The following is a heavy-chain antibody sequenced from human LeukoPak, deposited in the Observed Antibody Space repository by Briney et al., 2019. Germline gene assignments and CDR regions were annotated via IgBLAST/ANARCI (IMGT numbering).Heavy chain of an antibody. J-gene: IGHJ4*02. CDR3: AVTTFDY. CDR2: IYSGGST. V-gene: IGHV3-66*01. D-gene: IGHD4-17*01. Sequence: PGGSLRLSCEASGFSVSSNYMSWVRQAPGKGLEWVSVIYSGGSTYYADSVKGRFTISRDNSENTLYLQMNSLRAEDAAVYHCAVTTFDYWGQGTLVTVSS. CDR1: GFSVSSNY.